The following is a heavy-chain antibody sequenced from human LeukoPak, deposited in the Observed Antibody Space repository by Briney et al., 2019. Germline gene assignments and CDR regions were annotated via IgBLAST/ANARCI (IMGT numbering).Heavy chain of an antibody. CDR1: GGSISSYY. D-gene: IGHD3-22*01. CDR2: IYTSGST. CDR3: ASHYYDSSGYEFGY. J-gene: IGHJ4*02. V-gene: IGHV4-4*09. Sequence: PSETLSLTCTVSGGSISSYYWSWIRQPPGKGLEWIGYIYTSGSTNYNPSLKSRVTISVDTSKNQFSLKLSSVTAADTAVYYCASHYYDSSGYEFGYRGQGTLVTVSS.